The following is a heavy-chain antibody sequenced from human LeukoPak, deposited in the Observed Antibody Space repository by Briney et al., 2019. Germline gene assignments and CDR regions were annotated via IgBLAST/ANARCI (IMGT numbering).Heavy chain of an antibody. CDR1: GFTFSDYC. D-gene: IGHD6-13*01. V-gene: IGHV3-11*04. J-gene: IGHJ4*02. CDR2: ISSSATTI. Sequence: GGSLRLSCAASGFTFSDYCMNWIRQAPGKGLEWVSYISSSATTIYYADSVKGRFTISRDNAKESLYLQMNSLRAEDTAVYYCARDHSSSWNYFDYWGQGTLVTVSS. CDR3: ARDHSSSWNYFDY.